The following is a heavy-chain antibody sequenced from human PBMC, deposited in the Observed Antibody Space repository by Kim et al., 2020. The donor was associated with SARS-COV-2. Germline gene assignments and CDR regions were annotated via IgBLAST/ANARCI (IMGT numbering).Heavy chain of an antibody. J-gene: IGHJ4*02. CDR3: ARAGFISGISYAHIDY. Sequence: GGSLRLSCAASGFTFSDYYIDWHRQAPGKGLEWVGRSRNRANAYTTEYAASVKGRFTISRDDSKNSLYLQMNSLKIEDTAVYYCARAGFISGISYAHIDYWGQGTLVTVSS. V-gene: IGHV3-72*01. D-gene: IGHD3-10*01. CDR2: SRNRANAYTT. CDR1: GFTFSDYY.